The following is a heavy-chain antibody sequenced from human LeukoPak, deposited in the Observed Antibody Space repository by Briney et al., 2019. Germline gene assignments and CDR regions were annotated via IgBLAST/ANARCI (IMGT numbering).Heavy chain of an antibody. Sequence: GGSLRLTCAASGFVFEESTMHWVRQAPGKGLEWVSLINWDGGTTHYAGSVKGRFTISRDNSKNSLYLQMNSLRAEDTAVYYCARDFGRVVVAATSNYWGQGTLVTVSS. CDR1: GFVFEEST. CDR3: ARDFGRVVVAATSNY. CDR2: INWDGGTT. D-gene: IGHD2-15*01. V-gene: IGHV3-43*01. J-gene: IGHJ4*02.